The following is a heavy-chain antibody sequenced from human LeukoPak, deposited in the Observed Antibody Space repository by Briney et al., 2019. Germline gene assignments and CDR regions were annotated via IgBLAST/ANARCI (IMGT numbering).Heavy chain of an antibody. CDR1: GFTVSSSY. J-gene: IGHJ4*02. Sequence: GGSLRLSCAASGFTVSSSYMSWVRQAPGKGLEWVSIISSAGTTYYADSVKGRFTISRDNSKNTLYLQMSSLRAEDTAVYLCVKDLRSDFMGVLSRYLSYWGQGTLVTVSS. CDR2: ISSAGTT. D-gene: IGHD2/OR15-2a*01. V-gene: IGHV3-66*01. CDR3: VKDLRSDFMGVLSRYLSY.